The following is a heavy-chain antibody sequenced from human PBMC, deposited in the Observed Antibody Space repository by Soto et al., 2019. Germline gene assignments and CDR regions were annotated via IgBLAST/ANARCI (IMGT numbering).Heavy chain of an antibody. J-gene: IGHJ6*02. D-gene: IGHD6-6*01. CDR1: GFTFSSNG. CDR3: AKTSSIAACPGMYLLAPYYYYYGMDV. Sequence: QVQLVESGGSVVQPGRSLRLSCAASGFTFSSNGMHWVRQAPGKGLEWVAIIAYDGSNKYYADSVKGRFTISRDNSKNTLYLQMNSLRAEDTAVYYCAKTSSIAACPGMYLLAPYYYYYGMDVWGQGTTVTVSS. CDR2: IAYDGSNK. V-gene: IGHV3-30*18.